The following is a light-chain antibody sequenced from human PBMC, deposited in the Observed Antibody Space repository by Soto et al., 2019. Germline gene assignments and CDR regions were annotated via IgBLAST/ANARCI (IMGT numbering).Light chain of an antibody. V-gene: IGKV1-12*01. CDR2: AAS. CDR3: XXXXXFPPTLT. Sequence: DIQMTQSPSSVSASVGDRVTITCRASQGISSWLAWYQQKPGKAPKLLIYAASSLQSGVPSRFSGSGSGTDFTLTISSLQPEDXXTYXXXXXXXFPPTLTFGGGTKVEIK. CDR1: QGISSW. J-gene: IGKJ4*01.